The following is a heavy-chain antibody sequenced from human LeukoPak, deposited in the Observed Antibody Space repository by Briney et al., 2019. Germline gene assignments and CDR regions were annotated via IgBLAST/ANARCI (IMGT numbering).Heavy chain of an antibody. CDR2: INHSGST. D-gene: IGHD6-13*01. Sequence: SETLSLTCTVSGGSISSSSYYWSWIRQPPGKGLEWIGEINHSGSTNYNPSLKSRVTISVDTSKNQFSLKLSSVTAADTAVYYCARSRQLVVYYYYYYMDVWGKGTTVTVSS. CDR1: GGSISSSSYY. CDR3: ARSRQLVVYYYYYYMDV. V-gene: IGHV4-39*07. J-gene: IGHJ6*03.